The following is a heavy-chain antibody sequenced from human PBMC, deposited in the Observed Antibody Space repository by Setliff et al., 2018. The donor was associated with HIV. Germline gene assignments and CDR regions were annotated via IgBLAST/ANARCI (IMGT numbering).Heavy chain of an antibody. CDR2: MYISGST. D-gene: IGHD3-10*01. CDR3: ARAIYKALDI. CDR1: GGSISSYY. J-gene: IGHJ3*02. Sequence: SETLSLTCTVSGGSISSYYWSWIRQPPGKGLEWIGHMYISGSTTYNPSLKSRVTLSVDTSRNQFSLNLSSVTAADTAVYYCARAIYKALDIWGQGTMVTVSS. V-gene: IGHV4-4*08.